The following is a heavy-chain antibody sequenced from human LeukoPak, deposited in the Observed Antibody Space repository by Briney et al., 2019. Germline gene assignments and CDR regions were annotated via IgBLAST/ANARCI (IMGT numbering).Heavy chain of an antibody. CDR3: AREIQPPLSWFDA. V-gene: IGHV3-7*03. Sequence: PGESLRLSCVASGLSISGQWMNWVRQAPGQGLEWVANIKQDGSEKYYVDSVEGRFTISRDNAQNSLYLQMNSLRPEDTAVYYCAREIQPPLSWFDAWGQGTLVTVSS. CDR2: IKQDGSEK. D-gene: IGHD5-18*01. CDR1: GLSISGQW. J-gene: IGHJ5*02.